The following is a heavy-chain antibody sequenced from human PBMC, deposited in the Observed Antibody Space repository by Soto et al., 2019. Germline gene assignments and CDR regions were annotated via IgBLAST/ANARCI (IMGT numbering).Heavy chain of an antibody. CDR3: AKDPKYYDFWSGYGGTYGMDV. J-gene: IGHJ6*02. D-gene: IGHD3-3*01. V-gene: IGHV3-23*01. Sequence: PGGSLRLSCAASGFTFSSYAMSWVRQAPGKGLEWVSAISGSGGSTYYADSVKGRFTISRGNSKNTLYLQMNSLRAEDTAVYYCAKDPKYYDFWSGYGGTYGMDVWGQGTTVTVSS. CDR1: GFTFSSYA. CDR2: ISGSGGST.